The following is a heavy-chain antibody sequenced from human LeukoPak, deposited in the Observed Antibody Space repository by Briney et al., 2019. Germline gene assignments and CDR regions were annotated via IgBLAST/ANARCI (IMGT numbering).Heavy chain of an antibody. V-gene: IGHV4-39*01. Sequence: SETLSLTCTVSGGSIISSSYYWDWSRQPPGKGLDWIGSFYYSGSTYYNPSLKSRVTISVDTSKNQFSLKLSSVTAADTAVYYCARHVGNSGSGSYLTHFDYWGQGTLVTVSS. CDR3: ARHVGNSGSGSYLTHFDY. J-gene: IGHJ4*02. CDR2: FYYSGST. D-gene: IGHD3-10*01. CDR1: GGSIISSSYY.